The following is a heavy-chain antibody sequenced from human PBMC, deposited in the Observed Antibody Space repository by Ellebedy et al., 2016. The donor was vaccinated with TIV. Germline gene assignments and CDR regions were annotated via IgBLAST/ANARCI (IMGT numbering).Heavy chain of an antibody. CDR3: ARDSNGGHP. D-gene: IGHD3-10*01. V-gene: IGHV4-59*01. CDR1: GGSISSYY. CDR2: IYYSGSI. J-gene: IGHJ4*02. Sequence: GSLRLSXTVSGGSISSYYWSWIRQPPGKGLEWIGYIYYSGSINYNPSLKSRVTISVDTSKNQFSLKLTSVTAADTAVYYCARDSNGGHPWGQGTLVTVSS.